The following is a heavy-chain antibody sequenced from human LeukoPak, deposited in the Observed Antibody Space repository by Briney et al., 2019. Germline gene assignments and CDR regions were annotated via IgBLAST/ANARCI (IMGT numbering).Heavy chain of an antibody. Sequence: PGGSLRLSCSASGFTFSSYAMHWVRQAPGKGLEWVAVISYDGSNKYYADSVKGRFTISRDSSKNTLYLEMNSLRAEDTAVYYCARDFPSLTASDYWGQGTLVTVSS. J-gene: IGHJ4*02. CDR2: ISYDGSNK. CDR1: GFTFSSYA. D-gene: IGHD2-21*02. V-gene: IGHV3-30*14. CDR3: ARDFPSLTASDY.